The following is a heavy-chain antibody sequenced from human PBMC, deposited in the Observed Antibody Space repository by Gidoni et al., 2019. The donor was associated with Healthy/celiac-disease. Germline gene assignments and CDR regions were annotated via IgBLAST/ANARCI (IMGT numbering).Heavy chain of an antibody. CDR3: ARDPFESAPYFDY. V-gene: IGHV4-59*01. CDR2: IYYSGST. D-gene: IGHD3-9*01. CDR1: GGSISSYY. Sequence: QVQLQESGPGLVKPSETLSLTCPVSGGSISSYYWSWIRQPPGKGLEWIGYIYYSGSTNYNPSLKSRVTISVDTSKNQFSLKLSSVTAADTAVYYCARDPFESAPYFDYWGQGTLVTVSS. J-gene: IGHJ4*02.